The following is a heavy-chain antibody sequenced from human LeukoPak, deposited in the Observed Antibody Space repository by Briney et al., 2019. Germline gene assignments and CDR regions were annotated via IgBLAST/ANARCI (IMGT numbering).Heavy chain of an antibody. CDR1: GYTFTSYG. V-gene: IGHV1-18*01. D-gene: IGHD1-14*01. CDR2: ISAYNANT. Sequence: GASVTVSCKASGYTFTSYGISWVGQAPGQGREWMGWISAYNANTNYAQKLQGRVTMTTDTSTSTAYMELRSLRSDDTAVYYCARDPPGYFDYWGQGTLVTVSS. J-gene: IGHJ4*02. CDR3: ARDPPGYFDY.